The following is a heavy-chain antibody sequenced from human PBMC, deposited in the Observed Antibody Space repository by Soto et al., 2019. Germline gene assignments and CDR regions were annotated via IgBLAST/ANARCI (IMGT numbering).Heavy chain of an antibody. CDR1: GGFVSSGNYY. D-gene: IGHD4-4*01. V-gene: IGHV4-34*01. Sequence: QVQLQQWGVGLLKPSETLSLTCAVYGGFVSSGNYYWSWIRQPPGKGLEWIGEMSHSGGTHFNPSLKSRVTISVDTSKNQFSLKMTSVTAADTALYYCARVERGTTTTVVDAFDIWGPGTMVTVSS. J-gene: IGHJ3*02. CDR2: MSHSGGT. CDR3: ARVERGTTTTVVDAFDI.